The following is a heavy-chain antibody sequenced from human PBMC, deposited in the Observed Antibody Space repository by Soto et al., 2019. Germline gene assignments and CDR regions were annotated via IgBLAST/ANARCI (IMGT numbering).Heavy chain of an antibody. D-gene: IGHD6-13*01. V-gene: IGHV4-34*01. CDR2: INHSGST. Sequence: SETLSLTCAVYGGSFSGYCWSWIRQPPGKGLEWIGEINHSGSTNYNPSLKSRVTISVDTSKNQFSLKLSSVTAADTAVYYCARGSAAAANYWGQGTLVTVSS. CDR1: GGSFSGYC. J-gene: IGHJ4*02. CDR3: ARGSAAAANY.